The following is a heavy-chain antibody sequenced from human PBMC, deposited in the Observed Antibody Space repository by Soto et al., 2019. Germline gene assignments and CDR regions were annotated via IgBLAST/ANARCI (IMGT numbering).Heavy chain of an antibody. J-gene: IGHJ3*02. CDR1: GFTFSSYS. V-gene: IGHV3-21*01. CDR2: ISSSSSYI. CDR3: ARDLGGYYPHDAFDI. Sequence: LRLSCAASGFTFSSYSMNWVRQAPLKGLEWVSSISSSSSYIYYADSVKGRFTISRDNAKNSLYLQMNSLRAEDTAVYYCARDLGGYYPHDAFDIWGQGTMVTVSS. D-gene: IGHD3-22*01.